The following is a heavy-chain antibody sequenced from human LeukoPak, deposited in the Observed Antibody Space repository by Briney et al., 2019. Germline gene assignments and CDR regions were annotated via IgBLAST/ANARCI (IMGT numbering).Heavy chain of an antibody. CDR3: ARGINVGATSY. CDR1: GGSISTYY. CDR2: VQYSGNT. J-gene: IGHJ4*02. D-gene: IGHD1-26*01. Sequence: SETLSLTCTVSGGSISTYYWSWVRQSPGKGLEWIGCVQYSGNTKYNPLFKSRVTIAVDTSKNQFSLRLSSVTTADTAMYFCARGINVGATSYWGQGTLVTVSS. V-gene: IGHV4-59*01.